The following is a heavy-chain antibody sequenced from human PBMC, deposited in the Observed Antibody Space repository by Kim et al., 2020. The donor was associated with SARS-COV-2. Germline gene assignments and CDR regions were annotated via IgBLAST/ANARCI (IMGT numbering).Heavy chain of an antibody. J-gene: IGHJ6*03. Sequence: GGSLRLSCAASEFTFRSYSMNWVRQAPGKGLEWVSTIRRSGDEMYYAESVKGRFTISRDNAKMSLYLQMNSLRDEDTAVYHCTRDLEAVVGSSSSDLWG. D-gene: IGHD2-2*01. CDR2: IRRSGDEM. CDR3: TRDLEAVVGSSSSDL. V-gene: IGHV3-21*01. CDR1: EFTFRSYS.